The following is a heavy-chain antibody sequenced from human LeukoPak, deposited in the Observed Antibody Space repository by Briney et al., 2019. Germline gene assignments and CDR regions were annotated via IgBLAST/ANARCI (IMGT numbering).Heavy chain of an antibody. CDR2: ISWNSGSI. D-gene: IGHD3-9*01. Sequence: GRSLRLSCAASGFTFDDYAMHWVRQAPGKGLEWVSGISWNSGSIGYADSVKGRFTISRDNAKNSLYLQMNSLRAEDTALYHCAREPLHYDILTGYYNYYYYMDVWGKGTTVTVSS. V-gene: IGHV3-9*01. CDR1: GFTFDDYA. J-gene: IGHJ6*03. CDR3: AREPLHYDILTGYYNYYYYMDV.